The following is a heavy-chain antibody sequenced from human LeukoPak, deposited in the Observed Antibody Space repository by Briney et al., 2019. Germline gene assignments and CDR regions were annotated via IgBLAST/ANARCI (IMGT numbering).Heavy chain of an antibody. CDR1: GFTFSSYA. V-gene: IGHV3-23*01. Sequence: PGGSLRLSCAASGFTFSSYAMSWVRQTPGKGLEWVSIISGSGGTTYHADSVKGRFTISRDNSKNMLYLQMNSLRADDTAVYYCAKGGGLAAAFDHWGRGALVTVSS. D-gene: IGHD6-13*01. CDR3: AKGGGLAAAFDH. CDR2: ISGSGGTT. J-gene: IGHJ4*02.